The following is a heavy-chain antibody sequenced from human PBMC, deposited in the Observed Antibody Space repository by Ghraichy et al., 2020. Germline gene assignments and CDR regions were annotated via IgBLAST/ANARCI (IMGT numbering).Heavy chain of an antibody. CDR2: MNPNSGNT. D-gene: IGHD5-12*01. CDR3: ARGGGYESLLSSSVYYGMDV. CDR1: GYTFTSYD. Sequence: ASVKVSSKASGYTFTSYDINWVRQATGQGLEWMGWMNPNSGNTGYAQKFQGRVTMTRNTSISTAYMELSSLRSEDTAVYYCARGGGYESLLSSSVYYGMDVWGQGTTVTVSS. J-gene: IGHJ6*02. V-gene: IGHV1-8*01.